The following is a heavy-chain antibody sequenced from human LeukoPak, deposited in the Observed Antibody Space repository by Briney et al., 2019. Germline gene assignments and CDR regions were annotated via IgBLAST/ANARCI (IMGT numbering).Heavy chain of an antibody. Sequence: PGGSLRLSCAASGFTVSSNYMSWVRQAPGKGLEWVSAIYSGGSTYYADSVKGRFTISRDNSKNTLYLQMNSLRAEDTAVYYCARDLLRDSSGYYSDYWGQGTLVTVSS. D-gene: IGHD3-22*01. J-gene: IGHJ4*02. CDR3: ARDLLRDSSGYYSDY. CDR1: GFTVSSNY. V-gene: IGHV3-53*01. CDR2: IYSGGST.